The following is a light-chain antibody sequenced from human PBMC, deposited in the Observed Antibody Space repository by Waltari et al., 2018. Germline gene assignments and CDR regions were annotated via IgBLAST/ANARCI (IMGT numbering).Light chain of an antibody. CDR2: GAS. CDR3: QQYGSSVLYT. Sequence: RASPSLTKRYVAWYQQKAGPAPRLLIYGASSRAAGIPDRFSGSGSGTDFTLTISRLEPEDFAVYYCQQYGSSVLYTFGQGTKLEIK. J-gene: IGKJ2*01. V-gene: IGKV3-20*01. CDR1: PSLTKRY.